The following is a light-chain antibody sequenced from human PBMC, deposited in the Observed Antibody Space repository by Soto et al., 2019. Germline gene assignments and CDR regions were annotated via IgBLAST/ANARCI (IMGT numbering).Light chain of an antibody. CDR2: GAS. Sequence: MVMTQSLATLSVSPGERVTLSCRASQSVSSSLAWYRQKPGQAPRLLIYGASTRATGVPARFSGGGSGTEFTLTISSLQSEDFATYYCQQYDNLPLTFGGGSNVDIK. CDR1: QSVSSS. CDR3: QQYDNLPLT. J-gene: IGKJ4*01. V-gene: IGKV3-15*01.